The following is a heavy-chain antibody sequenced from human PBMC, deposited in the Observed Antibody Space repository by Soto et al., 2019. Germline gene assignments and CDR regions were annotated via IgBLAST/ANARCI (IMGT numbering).Heavy chain of an antibody. CDR1: GFTFSSYA. Sequence: GGSLRLSCAASGFTFSSYAMHWVRQAPGKGLEWVAVISYDGSNKYYADSVKGRFTISRDNSKNTLYLQMNSLRAEDTAVYYCARDPSAIVVVSKYLDYWGQGTLVTVSS. CDR3: ARDPSAIVVVSKYLDY. CDR2: ISYDGSNK. D-gene: IGHD3-22*01. J-gene: IGHJ4*02. V-gene: IGHV3-30-3*01.